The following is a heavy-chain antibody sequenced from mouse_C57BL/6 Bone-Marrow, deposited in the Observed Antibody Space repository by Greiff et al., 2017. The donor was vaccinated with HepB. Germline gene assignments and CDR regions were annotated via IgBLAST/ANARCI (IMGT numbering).Heavy chain of an antibody. CDR2: SRNKANDYTT. CDR3: ARDASGLDH. D-gene: IGHD3-1*01. J-gene: IGHJ2*01. Sequence: EVKLVESGGGLVQSGRSLRLSCATSGFTFSDFYMEWVRQAPGKGLEWIAASRNKANDYTTEYSASVKGRFIVSRDTSQSILYLQMNALRADDTAIYYCARDASGLDHWGQGTTLTVSS. CDR1: GFTFSDFY. V-gene: IGHV7-1*01.